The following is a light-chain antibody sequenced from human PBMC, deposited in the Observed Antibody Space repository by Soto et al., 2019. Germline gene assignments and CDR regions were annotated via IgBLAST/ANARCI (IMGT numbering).Light chain of an antibody. CDR1: SSDVGGYKY. CDR3: CSYAGSYTYV. CDR2: DVS. Sequence: QSALTQPRSVSGSPGRSVTISCTGTSSDVGGYKYVSWYQQHPGKAPKIIIYDVSERPSGVPDRFSGSKSGNTASLTISGLQAEDEADYYCCSYAGSYTYVFGSGTKLTVL. V-gene: IGLV2-11*01. J-gene: IGLJ1*01.